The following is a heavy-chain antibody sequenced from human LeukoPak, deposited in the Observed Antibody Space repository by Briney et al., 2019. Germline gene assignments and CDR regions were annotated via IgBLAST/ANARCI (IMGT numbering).Heavy chain of an antibody. CDR1: GYTFTSYG. Sequence: ASVKVSCKASGYTFTSYGISWERQAPGQGPEWMGWISDYNGNTNYAQKLQGRVTMTTDTSTSTAYMELRSLRSDDTAVYYCARVRRIAAAGAEYFQHWGQGTLVTVSS. CDR2: ISDYNGNT. V-gene: IGHV1-18*01. CDR3: ARVRRIAAAGAEYFQH. D-gene: IGHD6-13*01. J-gene: IGHJ1*01.